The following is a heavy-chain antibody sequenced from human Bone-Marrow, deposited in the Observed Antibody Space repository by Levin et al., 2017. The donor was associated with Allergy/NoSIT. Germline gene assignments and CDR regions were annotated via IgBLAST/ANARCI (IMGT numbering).Heavy chain of an antibody. CDR2: VYYSGSTSGST. Sequence: SETLSLTCTVSGDSISSGENYWTWIRQPPGKGLEWIGYVYYSGSTSGSTYSNPSLKSRVTMSVDTSKNQFSLKLSSVIAADTAVYFCAREPDRYTSAFAGVGLDVWGQGTTVTVSS. J-gene: IGHJ6*02. D-gene: IGHD3-10*01. V-gene: IGHV4-30-4*01. CDR1: GDSISSGENY. CDR3: AREPDRYTSAFAGVGLDV.